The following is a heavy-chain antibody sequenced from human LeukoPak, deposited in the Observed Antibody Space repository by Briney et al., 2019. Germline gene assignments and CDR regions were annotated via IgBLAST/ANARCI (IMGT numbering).Heavy chain of an antibody. J-gene: IGHJ5*02. CDR2: IIPILGIA. D-gene: IGHD6-19*01. CDR3: ARDPLADRYSSGWVP. Sequence: GASVKVSCKASGGTFSSYAISWVRQAPGQGLEWMGRIIPILGIANYAQKFQGRVTITADESTSTAYMELSSLRSEDTAVYYCARDPLADRYSSGWVPWGQGTLVTVSS. V-gene: IGHV1-69*04. CDR1: GGTFSSYA.